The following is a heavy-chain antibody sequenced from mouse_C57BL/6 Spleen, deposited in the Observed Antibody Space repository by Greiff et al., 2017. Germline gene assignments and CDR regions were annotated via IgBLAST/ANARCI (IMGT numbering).Heavy chain of an antibody. CDR3: ARVGDVYAIDY. J-gene: IGHJ4*01. D-gene: IGHD1-1*02. CDR2: ISYDGSN. CDR1: GYSIISGYY. V-gene: IGHV3-6*01. Sequence: EVQLVESGPGLVKPSQSLSLSCSVTGYSIISGYYWIWIRQLPGNILEWTSYISYDGSNNYNPSLNNGISITRDTSKNQFFLKLNSMTTKDTATYYCARVGDVYAIDYWGQGTSVTVSS.